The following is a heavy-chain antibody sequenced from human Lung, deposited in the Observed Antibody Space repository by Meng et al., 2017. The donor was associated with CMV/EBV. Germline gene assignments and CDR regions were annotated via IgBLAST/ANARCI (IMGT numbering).Heavy chain of an antibody. CDR2: IQPSSGYT. Sequence: ASVXVSCKASGYFFNNDFMHWVRQAPGQGLEWMGWIQPSSGYTNYAQNFQGRVTMTSDQSIATAYVELTRLRSDDTAVYYCAKHHDWGVDYWGQGTLVTVSS. J-gene: IGHJ4*01. CDR1: GYFFNNDF. CDR3: AKHHDWGVDY. D-gene: IGHD3-16*01. V-gene: IGHV1-2*02.